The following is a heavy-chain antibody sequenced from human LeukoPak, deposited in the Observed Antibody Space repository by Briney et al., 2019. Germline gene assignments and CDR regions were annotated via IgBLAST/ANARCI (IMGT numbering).Heavy chain of an antibody. Sequence: GGSLRLSCAASGFTFNSYGMHWVRQAPGKGLEWVEVISYDGSNKYYADSVKGRFTISRDNSKNTLYLQMNSLRAEDTAVYYCAKDSSSWFDPWGQGTLVTVFS. J-gene: IGHJ5*02. CDR3: AKDSSSWFDP. V-gene: IGHV3-30*18. D-gene: IGHD6-13*01. CDR2: ISYDGSNK. CDR1: GFTFNSYG.